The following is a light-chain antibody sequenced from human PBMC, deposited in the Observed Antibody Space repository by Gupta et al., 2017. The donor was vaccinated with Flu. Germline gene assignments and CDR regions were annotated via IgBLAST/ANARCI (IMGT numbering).Light chain of an antibody. CDR1: QSVDSNY. CDR3: QHFGSSLWT. CDR2: AAS. V-gene: IGKV3-20*01. Sequence: EIVLTQSPGTLSLSPGERATFSCRASQSVDSNYFAWYQQKPGQAPSLLIYAASSRASGIPDRFSGSGSGTDFSLTISRLEPEDFAVYYCQHFGSSLWTFGQGTXVEIK. J-gene: IGKJ1*01.